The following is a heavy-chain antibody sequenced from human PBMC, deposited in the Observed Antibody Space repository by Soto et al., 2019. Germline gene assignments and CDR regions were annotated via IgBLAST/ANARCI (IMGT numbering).Heavy chain of an antibody. Sequence: PSETLSLTCTVSGGSISSYYWSWIRQPPGKGLERIGYIYYSGSTNYNPSLKSRVTISVDTSKNQFSLKLSSVTAADTAVYYCATLPPTYSNYAHLVDVWGKGTTVTVSS. CDR3: ATLPPTYSNYAHLVDV. V-gene: IGHV4-59*08. CDR1: GGSISSYY. J-gene: IGHJ6*04. CDR2: IYYSGST. D-gene: IGHD4-4*01.